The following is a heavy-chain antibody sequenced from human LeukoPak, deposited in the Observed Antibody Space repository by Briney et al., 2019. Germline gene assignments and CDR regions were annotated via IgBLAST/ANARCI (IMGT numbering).Heavy chain of an antibody. CDR2: INHSGST. CDR1: GGSFSGYY. CDR3: ARTLNQGSGSLSY. D-gene: IGHD3-10*01. Sequence: SETLSLTCAVYGGSFSGYYWSWIRQPPGKGLEWIGEINHSGSTNYNPSLKSRVTISVDTSKNQFSLKLSSVTAADTAVYYCARTLNQGSGSLSYRGQGNLVNVSS. V-gene: IGHV4-34*01. J-gene: IGHJ4*02.